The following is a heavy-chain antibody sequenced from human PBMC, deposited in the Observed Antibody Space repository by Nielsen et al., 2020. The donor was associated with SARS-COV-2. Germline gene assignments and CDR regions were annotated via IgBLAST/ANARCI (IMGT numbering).Heavy chain of an antibody. CDR3: ARGCHAIFGVVTNYYGMDV. D-gene: IGHD3-3*01. V-gene: IGHV3-74*01. CDR2: INFDGTGT. CDR1: GFTFTAYW. Sequence: GGSLRLSCTASGFTFTAYWMHWVRQAPGKGLTWVSHINFDGTGTSYADSVKGRFTISRDNAKNSLYLQMNSLRAEDTAVYYCARGCHAIFGVVTNYYGMDVWGQGTTVTVSS. J-gene: IGHJ6*02.